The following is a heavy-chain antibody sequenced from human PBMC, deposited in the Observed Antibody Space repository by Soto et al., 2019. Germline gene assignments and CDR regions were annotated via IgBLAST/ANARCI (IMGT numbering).Heavy chain of an antibody. CDR2: IYSGGST. CDR3: ARYSGYDLAGLDY. V-gene: IGHV3-53*01. Sequence: EVQLVESGGGLIQPGGSLRLSCAASGFTVSSNYMSWVRQAPGKGLEWVSVIYSGGSTYYADSVKGRFTISRDNSKNTLYLQMNTLRAEDTAVYYCARYSGYDLAGLDYWGQGTLVTVSS. J-gene: IGHJ4*02. D-gene: IGHD5-12*01. CDR1: GFTVSSNY.